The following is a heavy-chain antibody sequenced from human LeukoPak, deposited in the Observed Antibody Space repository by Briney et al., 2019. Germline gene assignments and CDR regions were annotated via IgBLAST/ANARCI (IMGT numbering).Heavy chain of an antibody. CDR1: GGSIGSDDYY. CDR2: IHYNGST. CDR3: AREERRRYPQILAYCGGGCYSGGFDV. J-gene: IGHJ3*01. D-gene: IGHD2-21*02. Sequence: RSSETLSLTCTVSGGSIGSDDYYWSWIRQPPGKGLEWIGNIHYNGSTYYNPSLKSRVTTSIDTSKNQFSLKLSSVTAADTAVYYCAREERRRYPQILAYCGGGCYSGGFDVWGQGTMVTVTS. V-gene: IGHV4-30-4*01.